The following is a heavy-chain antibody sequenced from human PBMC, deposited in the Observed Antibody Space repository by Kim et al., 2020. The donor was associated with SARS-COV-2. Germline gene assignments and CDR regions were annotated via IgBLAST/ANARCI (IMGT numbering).Heavy chain of an antibody. CDR2: TYCDESS. CDR3: GGGTSPSLYFDS. J-gene: IGHJ4*02. Sequence: GGSLRLSCAASGFIVSDNYMTWVRQTPEKLLEFVSVTYCDESSRFGDFVQGRFSISRDNSKNILHLQMNDLRAEDTAIYYCGGGTSPSLYFDSWCQGTPVTVSS. CDR1: GFIVSDNY. V-gene: IGHV3-53*01. D-gene: IGHD2-15*01.